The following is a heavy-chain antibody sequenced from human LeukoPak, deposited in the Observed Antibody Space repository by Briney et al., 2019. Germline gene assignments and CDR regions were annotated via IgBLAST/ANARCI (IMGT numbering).Heavy chain of an antibody. Sequence: ASVKVSCKASGYTFTSYGISWVRQAPGQGLEGRGWISAYNGNTNYAQKLQGRVTMTTDTSTSTAYMELRSLRSDDTAVYYCARTWEYMVRGAHYFDYWGQGTLVTVSS. J-gene: IGHJ4*02. CDR1: GYTFTSYG. V-gene: IGHV1-18*01. CDR3: ARTWEYMVRGAHYFDY. D-gene: IGHD3-10*01. CDR2: ISAYNGNT.